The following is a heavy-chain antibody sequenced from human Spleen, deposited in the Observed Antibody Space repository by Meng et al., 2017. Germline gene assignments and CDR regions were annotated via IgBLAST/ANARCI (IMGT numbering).Heavy chain of an antibody. D-gene: IGHD6-6*01. Sequence: SETLSLTCAVSGYSISSGYYWGWIRQPPGKGLEWIGSIYHSGSTYYNPSLKSRVTISVDTSKNQFSLKLSSVTAADTAVYFCARSSTSPASYFFDYWGQGTLVTVSS. CDR1: GYSISSGYY. J-gene: IGHJ4*02. CDR2: IYHSGST. CDR3: ARSSTSPASYFFDY. V-gene: IGHV4-38-2*01.